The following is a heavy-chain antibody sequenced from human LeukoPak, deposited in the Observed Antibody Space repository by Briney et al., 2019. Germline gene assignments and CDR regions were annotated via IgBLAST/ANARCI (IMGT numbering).Heavy chain of an antibody. CDR1: GGSISSYY. J-gene: IGHJ4*02. Sequence: SETLSLTCTVSGGSISSYYWSLIRQPPPQGLEWIAYISDIGSINYNPSLKSRVTISLDTSKNQFSLKLSSVTAADTAVYYCAGHHPRNTVDFWGQGTLVTVSS. V-gene: IGHV4-59*08. CDR2: ISDIGSI. D-gene: IGHD2-8*02. CDR3: AGHHPRNTVDF.